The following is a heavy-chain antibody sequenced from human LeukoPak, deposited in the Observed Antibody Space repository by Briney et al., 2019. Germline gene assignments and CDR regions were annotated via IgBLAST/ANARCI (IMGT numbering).Heavy chain of an antibody. D-gene: IGHD2-2*01. V-gene: IGHV1-69*04. CDR1: GGTFSSYA. CDR3: ARDGDGYCSSTSCLRGMDV. Sequence: SVKVPCKASGGTFSSYAISWVRQAPGQGLEWMGRIIPILGIANYAQKFQGRVTITADKSTSTAYMELSSLRSEDTAVYYCARDGDGYCSSTSCLRGMDVWGQGTTVTVSS. J-gene: IGHJ6*02. CDR2: IIPILGIA.